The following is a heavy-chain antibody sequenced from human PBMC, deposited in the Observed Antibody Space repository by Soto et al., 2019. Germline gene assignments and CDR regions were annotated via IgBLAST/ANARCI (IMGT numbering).Heavy chain of an antibody. V-gene: IGHV5-51*01. D-gene: IGHD3-22*01. CDR3: ARRLSHYYDSSGQWGYFDY. Sequence: PGESLKISCKGSGYSFTSYWIGWVRQMPGKGLEWMGIIYPGDSDTRYSPSFQGQVTISADKSISTAYLQWSSLKASDTAMYYCARRLSHYYDSSGQWGYFDYWGQGTLVTVSS. CDR1: GYSFTSYW. CDR2: IYPGDSDT. J-gene: IGHJ4*02.